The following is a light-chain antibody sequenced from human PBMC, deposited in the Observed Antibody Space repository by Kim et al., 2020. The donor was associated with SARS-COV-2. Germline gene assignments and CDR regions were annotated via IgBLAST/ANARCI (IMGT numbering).Light chain of an antibody. CDR1: ALPKQY. CDR2: KDT. Sequence: SYELTQPPSVSVSPGQTARITCSGDALPKQYTYWYQQRPGQAPVMVIYKDTERPSGIPERFSGSSSGTTVTLTISAVQAEDEADYYCQSVETSGTYEVFGGGTQLTVL. CDR3: QSVETSGTYEV. V-gene: IGLV3-25*03. J-gene: IGLJ3*02.